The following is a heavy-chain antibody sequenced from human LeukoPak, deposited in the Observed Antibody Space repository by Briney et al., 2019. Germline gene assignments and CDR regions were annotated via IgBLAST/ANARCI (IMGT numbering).Heavy chain of an antibody. CDR3: AAGTVWGSYFFDY. Sequence: SETLSLTCTVSGGSISSYYWSWLRQPAGKGLEWIGRIYTSGSTNYNPSLKSRVTISVDTSKNQFSLKLSSVTAADTAVYYCAAGTVWGSYFFDYWGQGTLVTVSS. J-gene: IGHJ4*02. D-gene: IGHD3-16*01. CDR2: IYTSGST. CDR1: GGSISSYY. V-gene: IGHV4-4*07.